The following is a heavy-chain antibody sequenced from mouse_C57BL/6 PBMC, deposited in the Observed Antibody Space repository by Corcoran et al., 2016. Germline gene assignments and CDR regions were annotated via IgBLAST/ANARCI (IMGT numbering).Heavy chain of an antibody. D-gene: IGHD2-3*01. J-gene: IGHJ4*01. CDR2: INPNNGGT. CDR3: AREVDGYYSYYYAMDY. CDR1: GYTFTDYY. Sequence: EVQLQQSGPELVKPGASVKISCKASGYTFTDYYMNWVKQSHGKSLEWIGDINPNNGGTSYNQKFKGKATLTVDKSSSTAYMELRSLTSEDSAVYYCAREVDGYYSYYYAMDYWGQGTSVTVSS. V-gene: IGHV1-26*01.